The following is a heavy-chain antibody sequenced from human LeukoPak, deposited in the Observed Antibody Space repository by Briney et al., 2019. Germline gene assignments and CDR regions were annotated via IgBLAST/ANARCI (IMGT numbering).Heavy chain of an antibody. CDR1: GFTFSSYW. CDR3: ARVLKILWFGELSYYFDY. CDR2: IKQDGSKK. D-gene: IGHD3-10*01. V-gene: IGHV3-7*01. J-gene: IGHJ4*02. Sequence: PGGSLRLSCAASGFTFSSYWMSWVRQAPGKGLEWVANIKQDGSKKYYVDSVKGRFTISRDNAKNSLYLQMNSRRAEDTAVYYCARVLKILWFGELSYYFDYWGQGTLVTVSS.